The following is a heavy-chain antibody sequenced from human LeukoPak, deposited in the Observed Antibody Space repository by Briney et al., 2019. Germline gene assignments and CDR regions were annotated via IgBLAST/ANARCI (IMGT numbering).Heavy chain of an antibody. J-gene: IGHJ4*02. CDR3: ARGAARRDGYK. CDR1: GGSFTGYY. D-gene: IGHD5-24*01. CDR2: INHSGST. V-gene: IGHV4-34*01. Sequence: SETLSLTCAVYGGSFTGYYWSWIRQPPGKGLEWIGEINHSGSTNYNPSFKSRVTISVDTSKNQFSLKLSSVTAADTAVYYCARGAARRDGYKWGQGTLVTVSS.